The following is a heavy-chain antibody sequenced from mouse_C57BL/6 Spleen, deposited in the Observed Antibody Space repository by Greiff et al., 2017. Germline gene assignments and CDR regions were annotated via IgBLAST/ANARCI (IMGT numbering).Heavy chain of an antibody. D-gene: IGHD1-1*01. J-gene: IGHJ1*03. CDR1: GFTFSDYY. CDR3: AREYYGSSEV. V-gene: IGHV5-12*01. CDR2: ISNGGGST. Sequence: EVQVVESGGGLVQPGGSLKLSCAASGFTFSDYYMYWVRQTPEKRLEWVAYISNGGGSTYYPDTVKGRFTISRENAKNTLYLQMSRLKSEDTAMYYCAREYYGSSEVWGTGTTVTVSS.